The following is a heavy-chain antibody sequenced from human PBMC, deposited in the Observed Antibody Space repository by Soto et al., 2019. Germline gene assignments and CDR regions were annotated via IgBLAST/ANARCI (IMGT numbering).Heavy chain of an antibody. CDR3: ARDRTSAGATRIDY. V-gene: IGHV3-21*01. CDR1: GFTFSSYS. J-gene: IGHJ4*02. CDR2: ISSSSSYI. D-gene: IGHD1-26*01. Sequence: PGGSLRLSCAASGFTFSSYSMNWVRQAPGKGLEWVSSISSSSSYIYYADSVKGRFTISRDNAKNSLYLQMNSLRAEDTAVYYCARDRTSAGATRIDYWGQGTLVTVSS.